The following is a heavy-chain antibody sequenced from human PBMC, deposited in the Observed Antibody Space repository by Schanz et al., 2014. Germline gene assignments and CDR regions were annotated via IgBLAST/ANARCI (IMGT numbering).Heavy chain of an antibody. CDR2: IWNNGVTK. J-gene: IGHJ4*02. Sequence: VQLMESGGGVVQPGTSLILSCSVSGFSLNTYGIHWFRQPAGKGLEWVAVIWNNGVTKYYADSVRGRFTISRDNSKNTLYLQMNSLRADDTAVYFCARAHGNNWYGKGLDYWGQGTLVTVSS. V-gene: IGHV3-33*01. D-gene: IGHD1-1*01. CDR3: ARAHGNNWYGKGLDY. CDR1: GFSLNTYG.